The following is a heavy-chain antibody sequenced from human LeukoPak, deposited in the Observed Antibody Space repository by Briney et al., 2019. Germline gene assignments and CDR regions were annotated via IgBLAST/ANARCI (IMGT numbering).Heavy chain of an antibody. Sequence: SETLSLTCTVSGGSISSSSYYWGWIRQPPGKGLEWIGSIYYSGSTYYNPSLKSRVTISVDTSKNQLSLKLSSVTAADTAVYYCARETSQKGAHYMDVWGKGTTVTISS. CDR2: IYYSGST. V-gene: IGHV4-39*07. J-gene: IGHJ6*03. CDR1: GGSISSSSYY. D-gene: IGHD3-16*01. CDR3: ARETSQKGAHYMDV.